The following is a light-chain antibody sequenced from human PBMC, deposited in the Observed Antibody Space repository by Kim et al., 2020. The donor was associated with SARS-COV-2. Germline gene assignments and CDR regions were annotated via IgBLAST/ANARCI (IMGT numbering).Light chain of an antibody. CDR1: QSISSY. CDR3: QQSYSTPYN. V-gene: IGKV1-39*01. Sequence: DIQMTQSPSSLSASVGDRVTITCRASQSISSYLNWYQQKPGKAPKLLIYAASSLQSGVPSRFSGSGSGTEFTLTISSLQPEDFATYYCQQSYSTPYNFGEGTKREI. J-gene: IGKJ2*01. CDR2: AAS.